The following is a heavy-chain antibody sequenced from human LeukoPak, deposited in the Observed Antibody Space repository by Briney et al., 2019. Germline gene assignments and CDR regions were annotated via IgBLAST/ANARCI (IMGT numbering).Heavy chain of an antibody. V-gene: IGHV4-4*02. Sequence: SGTLSLTCSVSGGSISSSNWWSWVRQPPGKGLEWIGEINHSGSTNYNPSLMSRVTVSVDKSKNHFSLKLSSVTAADTAVYYCARDSCNNGSCYVDYWGQGTLVTVSS. CDR1: GGSISSSNW. CDR2: INHSGST. J-gene: IGHJ4*02. CDR3: ARDSCNNGSCYVDY. D-gene: IGHD2-8*01.